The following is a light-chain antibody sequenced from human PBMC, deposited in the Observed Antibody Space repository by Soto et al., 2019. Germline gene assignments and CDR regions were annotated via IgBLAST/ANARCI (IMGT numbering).Light chain of an antibody. CDR2: GAS. J-gene: IGKJ1*01. V-gene: IGKV3-15*01. CDR3: QQYNNWPWT. CDR1: QSVSSN. Sequence: EILMTQSPATLSVSPGERATLSCRASQSVSSNLAWYQQKPGQAPRLLIYGASTRATGIPARFSGSGSGTEFTLPISSLQSEDFAVYYCQQYNNWPWTFGQGIKVEIK.